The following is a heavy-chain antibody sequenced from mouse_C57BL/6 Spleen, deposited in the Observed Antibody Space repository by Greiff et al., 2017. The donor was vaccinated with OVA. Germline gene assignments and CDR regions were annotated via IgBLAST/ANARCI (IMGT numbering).Heavy chain of an antibody. J-gene: IGHJ2*01. Sequence: QVQLQQSGAELVRPGPSVKVSCKASGYAFTNYLIEWVKQRPGQGLEWIGVINPGSGGTTYNEKFKGTATLTADKSSSTAYMQLSSLTSEESAVYFCARSGYYGSSCDYWGQGTTLTVSS. V-gene: IGHV1-54*01. D-gene: IGHD1-1*01. CDR2: INPGSGGT. CDR3: ARSGYYGSSCDY. CDR1: GYAFTNYL.